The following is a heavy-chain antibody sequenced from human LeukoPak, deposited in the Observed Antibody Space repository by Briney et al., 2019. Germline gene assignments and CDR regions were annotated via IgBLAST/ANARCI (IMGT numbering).Heavy chain of an antibody. V-gene: IGHV3-13*01. CDR1: GFTFSSYD. D-gene: IGHD4-23*01. CDR2: IGTAGDT. Sequence: GGSLRLSCAASGFTFSSYDMHWVRQAPGKGLEWVSAIGTAGDTYYPGSVKGRFTISRENAKNSLYLQMNSLRAGDTAVYYCARARYGGNSGYYFDYWGQGTLVTVSS. J-gene: IGHJ4*02. CDR3: ARARYGGNSGYYFDY.